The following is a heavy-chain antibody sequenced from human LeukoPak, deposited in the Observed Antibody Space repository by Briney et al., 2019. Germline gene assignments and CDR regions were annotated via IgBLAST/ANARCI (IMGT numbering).Heavy chain of an antibody. J-gene: IGHJ5*02. CDR3: ARRARYCSSTSCPSWFDP. CDR2: IYYSGST. CDR1: GGSFSGYY. D-gene: IGHD2-2*01. Sequence: SETLSLTCAVYGGSFSGYYWGWIRQPPGKGLEWIGSIYYSGSTYYNPSLKSRVTISVDTSKNQFSLKLSSVTAADTAVYYCARRARYCSSTSCPSWFDPWGQGTLVTVSS. V-gene: IGHV4-34*01.